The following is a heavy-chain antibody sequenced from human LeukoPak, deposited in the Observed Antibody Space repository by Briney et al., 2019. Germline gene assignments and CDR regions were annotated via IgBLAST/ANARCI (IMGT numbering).Heavy chain of an antibody. CDR3: AARFGYSSGWYFDY. CDR1: GGSISSGGYY. J-gene: IGHJ4*02. V-gene: IGHV4-61*08. D-gene: IGHD6-19*01. CDR2: IYYSGST. Sequence: SETLSLTCTVSGGSISSGGYYWSWIRQHPGKGLEWIGYIYYSGSTNYNPSLKSRVTISVDTSKNQFSLKLSSVTAADTAVYYCAARFGYSSGWYFDYWGQGTLVTVSS.